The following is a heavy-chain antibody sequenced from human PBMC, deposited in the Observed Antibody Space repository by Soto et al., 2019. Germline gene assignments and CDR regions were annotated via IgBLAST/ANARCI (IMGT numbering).Heavy chain of an antibody. CDR2: ISSGSTTI. CDR1: GFSFSTST. V-gene: IGHV3-48*02. Sequence: GGSLRLSCAASGFSFSTSTMNWVRQAPGKGLEWVSYISSGSTTIYYADSVKGRFTISRDNGKNSLYLQMNSLRDEDTAVYYCARVRRNDASDYYGMDVWGQGTTVTVSS. J-gene: IGHJ6*02. D-gene: IGHD1-1*01. CDR3: ARVRRNDASDYYGMDV.